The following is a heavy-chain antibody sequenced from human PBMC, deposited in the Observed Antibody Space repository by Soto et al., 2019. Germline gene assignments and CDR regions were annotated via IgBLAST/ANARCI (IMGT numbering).Heavy chain of an antibody. Sequence: ASVKVSCKASGYTLTSYDINWVRQATGQGLEWMGWMNPNSGNTGYAQKFQGRVTMTRNTSISTAYMELSSLRSEDTAVYYCARGPPLLEWLYYGMDVWGQGTTVTVSS. D-gene: IGHD3-3*01. CDR2: MNPNSGNT. CDR3: ARGPPLLEWLYYGMDV. J-gene: IGHJ6*02. CDR1: GYTLTSYD. V-gene: IGHV1-8*01.